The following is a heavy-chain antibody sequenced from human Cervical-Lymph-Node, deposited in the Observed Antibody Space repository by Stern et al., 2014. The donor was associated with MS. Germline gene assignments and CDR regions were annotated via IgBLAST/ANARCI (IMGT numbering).Heavy chain of an antibody. CDR1: GFTFSTYA. V-gene: IGHV3-30*14. CDR2: ISDDGTKQ. J-gene: IGHJ4*02. D-gene: IGHD2-15*01. CDR3: VRGRWELLY. Sequence: VQLVESGGGVVQPGRSLRLSCATSGFTFSTYAMHWVRQAPGKGLEWVAVISDDGTKQYYADSVKGRFTTSRDNSKNILILQMNSLKTEDTAVYYCVRGRWELLYWGQGTLVTVSS.